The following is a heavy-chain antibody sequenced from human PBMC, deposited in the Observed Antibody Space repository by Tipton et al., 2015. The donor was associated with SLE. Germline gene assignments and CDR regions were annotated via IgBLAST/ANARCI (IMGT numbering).Heavy chain of an antibody. J-gene: IGHJ6*02. V-gene: IGHV4-59*04. CDR1: GGSISSYY. CDR3: ASEYSSAVGMDV. D-gene: IGHD6-6*01. Sequence: TLSLTCTVSGGSISSYYWSWIRQPPGKGLEWIGSIYYTGNTFYNPSLKSRVVLSIDKSKGHFSLEMKSVTAADTAVYYCASEYSSAVGMDVWGQGTTVIVSS. CDR2: IYYTGNT.